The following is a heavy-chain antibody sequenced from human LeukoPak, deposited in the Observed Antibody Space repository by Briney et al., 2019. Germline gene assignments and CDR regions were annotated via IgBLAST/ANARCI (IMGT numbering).Heavy chain of an antibody. CDR2: IRSKANSYAT. V-gene: IGHV3-73*01. D-gene: IGHD1-26*01. J-gene: IGHJ4*02. CDR3: AKVGLSGPLDY. CDR1: GFTFSGSA. Sequence: PGGSLRLSCAASGFTFSGSAMHWVRQASGKGLEWVGRIRSKANSYATAYAASVKGRFTITRDDSKNTAYLQMNSLRAEDTAVYYCAKVGLSGPLDYWGQGTLVTVSS.